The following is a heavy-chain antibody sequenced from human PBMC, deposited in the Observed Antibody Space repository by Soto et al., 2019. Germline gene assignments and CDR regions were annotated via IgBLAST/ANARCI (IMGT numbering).Heavy chain of an antibody. D-gene: IGHD5-18*01. Sequence: QVQLVQSGAEVKKPGASMKVSCKASGYSFTSYGVSWVRQAPGQGHERTGWISAYNGNTNYAQKLQGRVTMTTDTYTNTAYIELKTLMSDDTAVYHCAREAISTGYANRIFACSCQGSLVTVTS. CDR1: GYSFTSYG. V-gene: IGHV1-18*01. J-gene: IGHJ4*02. CDR3: AREAISTGYANRIFAC. CDR2: ISAYNGNT.